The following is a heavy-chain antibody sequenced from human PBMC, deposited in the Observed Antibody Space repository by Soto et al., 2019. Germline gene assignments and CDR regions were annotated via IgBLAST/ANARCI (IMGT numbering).Heavy chain of an antibody. V-gene: IGHV4-59*01. CDR1: GGSISSYY. D-gene: IGHD5-12*01. J-gene: IGHJ4*02. Sequence: SETLSLTCTVSGGSISSYYWSWIRQPPGKGLEWIGYIYYSGSTNYNPSLKSRVTISVDTSKNQFSLKLSSVTAADTAVYYCARDLADRDGYNFGYWGQGTLVTVSS. CDR3: ARDLADRDGYNFGY. CDR2: IYYSGST.